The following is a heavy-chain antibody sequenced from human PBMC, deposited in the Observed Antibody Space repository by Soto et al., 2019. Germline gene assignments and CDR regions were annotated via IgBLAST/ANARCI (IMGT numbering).Heavy chain of an antibody. D-gene: IGHD3-10*01. Sequence: QITLKESGPPLVKPTQTLTLTCAFSGFSATSSGVGVAWLRQPPGKALEWLAVIYWDDAGQYRPSLKTRLTISKYPSKHPVVLTMTNMDPVDTVTYYCARLLRGAFAYYFDSWGQGTLVTVTS. CDR2: IYWDDAG. CDR1: GFSATSSGVG. V-gene: IGHV2-5*02. CDR3: ARLLRGAFAYYFDS. J-gene: IGHJ4*02.